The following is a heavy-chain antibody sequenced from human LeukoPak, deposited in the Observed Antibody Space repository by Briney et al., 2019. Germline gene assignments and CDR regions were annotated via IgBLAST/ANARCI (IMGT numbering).Heavy chain of an antibody. CDR1: GYTFTAYH. V-gene: IGHV1-2*02. J-gene: IGHJ1*01. Sequence: ASVKVSCKASGYTFTAYHMHWVRQAPGQGLEWMGNINPNSGGTGYAQKFQGRVTMTRDTSVNTAYMELSSLTSDDTAVYFCASHFDSTGYFSFHPWGQGTLVTVSS. D-gene: IGHD3-22*01. CDR3: ASHFDSTGYFSFHP. CDR2: INPNSGGT.